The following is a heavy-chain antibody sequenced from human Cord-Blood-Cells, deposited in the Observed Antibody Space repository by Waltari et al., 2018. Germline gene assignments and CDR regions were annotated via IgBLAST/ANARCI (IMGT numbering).Heavy chain of an antibody. V-gene: IGHV1-3*01. CDR3: ARDHIQYGSGIIFDY. J-gene: IGHJ4*02. CDR2: INAGNGNT. CDR1: GYTFTSYA. Sequence: QVQLVQSGAEVKKPGASVKVSCKASGYTFTSYAMHWVRQAPGQRLEWMGWINAGNGNTKYSQKFQGRVTITRDTSASTAYMELSSLRSEDTAVYYCARDHIQYGSGIIFDYWGQGTLVTVSS. D-gene: IGHD3-10*01.